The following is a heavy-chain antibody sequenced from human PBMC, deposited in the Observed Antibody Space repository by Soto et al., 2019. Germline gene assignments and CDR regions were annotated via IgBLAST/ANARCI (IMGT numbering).Heavy chain of an antibody. Sequence: SVKVSCKASGGTFSSSAISWVRQAPGQGLEWMGGIMPVFPTPDYAQNFQGRVTITADESTSTAYLEVRSLRSEDTAVYYCARDKDRQQLGGNYYYIMDVWGQGTTVTVSS. CDR1: GGTFSSSA. V-gene: IGHV1-69*13. CDR3: ARDKDRQQLGGNYYYIMDV. J-gene: IGHJ6*02. CDR2: IMPVFPTP. D-gene: IGHD3-3*02.